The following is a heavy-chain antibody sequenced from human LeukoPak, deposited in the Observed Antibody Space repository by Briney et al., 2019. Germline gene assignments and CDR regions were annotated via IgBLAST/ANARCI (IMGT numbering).Heavy chain of an antibody. V-gene: IGHV4-39*07. D-gene: IGHD3-22*01. CDR3: ARDQRSYYDSSGYYYALWYFDL. J-gene: IGHJ2*01. CDR1: GGSISSSTYY. Sequence: PSETLSLTCTVSGGSISSSTYYWGWIRQPPGKGLEWIGSIYYSGSSYYNPSLKSRVTISVDTSKNQFSLKLSSVTAADTAVYCARDQRSYYDSSGYYYALWYFDLWGRGTLVTVSS. CDR2: IYYSGSS.